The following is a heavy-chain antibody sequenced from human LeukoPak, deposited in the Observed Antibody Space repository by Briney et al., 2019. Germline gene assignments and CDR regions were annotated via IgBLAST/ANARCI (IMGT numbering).Heavy chain of an antibody. V-gene: IGHV4-39*01. CDR2: IYYSGST. J-gene: IGHJ5*02. Sequence: PSETLSLTCTVSGGSISSSSYYWGWTRQPPGKGLEWIGSIYYSGSTYYNPSLKSRVTISVDTSKNQFSLKLSSVTAADTAVYYCARLRRLWFGDPSRFDPWGQGTLVTVSS. D-gene: IGHD3-10*01. CDR1: GGSISSSSYY. CDR3: ARLRRLWFGDPSRFDP.